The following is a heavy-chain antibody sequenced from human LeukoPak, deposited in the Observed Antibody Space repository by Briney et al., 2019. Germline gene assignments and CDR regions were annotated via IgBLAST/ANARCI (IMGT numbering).Heavy chain of an antibody. CDR2: ISSNGGST. CDR3: ARSYYYDSSGYYRADYYFDY. Sequence: GGSLRLSCAASGFTFSSYAMHWVRQAPGKGLEYVSAISSNGGSTYYANSVKGRFTISRDNSKNTLYLQMGSLRAEDMAVYYCARSYYYDSSGYYRADYYFDYWGQGTMVTVSS. J-gene: IGHJ4*03. V-gene: IGHV3-64*01. CDR1: GFTFSSYA. D-gene: IGHD3-22*01.